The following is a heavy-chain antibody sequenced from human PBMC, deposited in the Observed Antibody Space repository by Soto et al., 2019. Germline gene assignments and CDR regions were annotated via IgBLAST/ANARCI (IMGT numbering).Heavy chain of an antibody. Sequence: QVQLVQSGAEVKEPGDSVMVSCEASGYTFTAYYIHWVRRAPGQGLEWMGWINPKFGDTTYAQDFQGRVSMTRDMSIITVYMELSRMTSDDTAIYYCARTMYYYYGRGSGNGHGVWGQGTTVSVFS. CDR2: INPKFGDT. J-gene: IGHJ6*02. CDR3: ARTMYYYYGRGSGNGHGV. D-gene: IGHD3-10*02. CDR1: GYTFTAYY. V-gene: IGHV1-2*02.